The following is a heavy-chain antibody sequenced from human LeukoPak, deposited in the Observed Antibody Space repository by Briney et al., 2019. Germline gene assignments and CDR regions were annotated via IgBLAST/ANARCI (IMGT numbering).Heavy chain of an antibody. CDR1: GYSFTSQW. J-gene: IGHJ4*02. CDR2: IHPGDSDT. D-gene: IGHD5-12*01. Sequence: PGESLKISCKASGYSFTSQWIAWVRPMPGKGLEWMGIIHPGDSDTRYSPSFQGQVTISADKSISTAYLQWSSLKASDTAMYYCARQASGYDVWGQGTLVTVSS. V-gene: IGHV5-51*01. CDR3: ARQASGYDV.